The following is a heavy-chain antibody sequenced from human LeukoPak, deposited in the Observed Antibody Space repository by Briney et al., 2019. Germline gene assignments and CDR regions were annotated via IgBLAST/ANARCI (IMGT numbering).Heavy chain of an antibody. CDR1: GGSISSYS. J-gene: IGHJ4*02. V-gene: IGHV4-59*08. Sequence: PSETLSLTCIVSGGSISSYSWNWIRQSPGKGLEWVGYISHSGTTSYNSSLKSRVTISVGTSKNQLSLKLTSVTAADTAVYYCARSPSTIGWNWGYYFDYWGQGSLVTVSS. D-gene: IGHD3-3*01. CDR3: ARSPSTIGWNWGYYFDY. CDR2: ISHSGTT.